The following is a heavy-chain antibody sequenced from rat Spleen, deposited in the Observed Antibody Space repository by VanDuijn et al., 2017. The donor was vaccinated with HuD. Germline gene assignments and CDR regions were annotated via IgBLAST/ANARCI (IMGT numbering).Heavy chain of an antibody. V-gene: IGHV5-17*01. J-gene: IGHJ4*01. CDR3: ARGYVMDA. CDR2: IVFDGSNT. Sequence: EVQLVESGGGLVQPGRSLKFSCAASGFNFSDYAMSWVRQAPKKGLEWVATIVFDGSNTYYRDSVKGRFTISRDNAKNTLSLQMDSLRSEDTATYYCARGYVMDAWGQGASVTVSS. CDR1: GFNFSDYA.